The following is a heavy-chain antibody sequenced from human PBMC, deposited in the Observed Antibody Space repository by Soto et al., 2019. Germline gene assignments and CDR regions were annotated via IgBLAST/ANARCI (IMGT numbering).Heavy chain of an antibody. V-gene: IGHV1-69*13. J-gene: IGHJ6*02. CDR2: IIPIFGTA. Sequence: GASVKVSCKASGCTFSSYAISWVRQAPGQGLEWMGGIIPIFGTANYAQKFQGRVTITADESTSTAYMELSSLRSEDTAVYYCARDRIAAAGTSPWVYYYYGMDVWGQGTTVTVSS. CDR3: ARDRIAAAGTSPWVYYYYGMDV. CDR1: GCTFSSYA. D-gene: IGHD6-13*01.